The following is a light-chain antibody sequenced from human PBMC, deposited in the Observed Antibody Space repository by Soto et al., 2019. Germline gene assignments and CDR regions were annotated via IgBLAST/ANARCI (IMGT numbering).Light chain of an antibody. Sequence: QSVLTQPPSASGTPGQRVTISCSGSSSNIGTNYVSWYQRLPGTAPKLLIYRNNQRPSGVPVRFSGSKSGTSASLAFSGLRSEDEADYYCAAWDGSLSGVVFGGGTKLTVL. CDR2: RNN. CDR1: SSNIGTNY. V-gene: IGLV1-47*01. CDR3: AAWDGSLSGVV. J-gene: IGLJ2*01.